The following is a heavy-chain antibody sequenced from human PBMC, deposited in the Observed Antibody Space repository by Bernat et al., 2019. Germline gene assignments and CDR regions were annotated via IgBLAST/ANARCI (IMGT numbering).Heavy chain of an antibody. D-gene: IGHD6-19*01. CDR2: ISYDGSNK. CDR1: GFTFSSYG. V-gene: IGHV3-30*18. J-gene: IGHJ4*02. CDR3: AKDWDPIAVAGTPLDY. Sequence: QVQLVESGGGVVQPGRSLRLSCAASGFTFSSYGMHWVRQAPGKGLEWVAVISYDGSNKYYADSVKGRFTISRDNSKNTLYLQMNSLRAEDTAVYYCAKDWDPIAVAGTPLDYWGQGTLVTVSS.